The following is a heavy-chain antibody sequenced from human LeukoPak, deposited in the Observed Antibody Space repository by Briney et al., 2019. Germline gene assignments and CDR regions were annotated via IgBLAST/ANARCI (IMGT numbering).Heavy chain of an antibody. Sequence: GRSLRLSCAAFGFTFSSYAMHWVRQAPGKGLEWVAVISYDGSNKYYADSVKGRFTISRDNSKNTLYLQMNSLRAEDTAVYYCARGSSWYEFDYWGQGTLVTVSS. J-gene: IGHJ4*02. D-gene: IGHD6-13*01. V-gene: IGHV3-30-3*01. CDR3: ARGSSWYEFDY. CDR1: GFTFSSYA. CDR2: ISYDGSNK.